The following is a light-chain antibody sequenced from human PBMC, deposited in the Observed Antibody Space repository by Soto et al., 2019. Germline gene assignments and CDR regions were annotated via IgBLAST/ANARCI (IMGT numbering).Light chain of an antibody. V-gene: IGLV2-14*01. CDR3: SSYTTSSTL. CDR2: EVT. J-gene: IGLJ2*01. CDR1: SIDVGGYNY. Sequence: QSALTQPASVSGSPGQSITISCTGTSIDVGGYNYVSWYQQHPGKAPKLMIYEVTNRPSGVSNRFSGSKSGNTASLTISGLQADDEADYYCSSYTTSSTLFGGGTKLTVL.